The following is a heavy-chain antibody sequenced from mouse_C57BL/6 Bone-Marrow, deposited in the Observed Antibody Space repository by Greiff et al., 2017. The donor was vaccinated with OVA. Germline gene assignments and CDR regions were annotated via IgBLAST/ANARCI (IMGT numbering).Heavy chain of an antibody. CDR3: ARGAYYYGSSYCYFDY. D-gene: IGHD1-1*01. J-gene: IGHJ2*01. CDR1: GFTFSDYY. CDR2: INYDGSST. Sequence: EVKLVESEGGLVQPGSSMKLSCTASGFTFSDYYMAWVRQVPEKGLEWVANINYDGSSTYYLDSLKSRFIISRDNAKNILYLQMSSLKSEDTATYYCARGAYYYGSSYCYFDYWGQGTTLTVSS. V-gene: IGHV5-16*01.